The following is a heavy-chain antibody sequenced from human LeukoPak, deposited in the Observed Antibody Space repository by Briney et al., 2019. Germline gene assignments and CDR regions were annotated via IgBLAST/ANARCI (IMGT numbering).Heavy chain of an antibody. Sequence: PGRSLRLSCAASGFTFISYAMHWVPQAPGKGLEWGAVISYDGSNKYYADSVKGPFTISRDNSTNTLYLQMNSPRAENTAVYYCARGPRFGISLIVVITKGHFDYWGQGTLVTVSS. CDR2: ISYDGSNK. V-gene: IGHV3-30*04. CDR3: ARGPRFGISLIVVITKGHFDY. CDR1: GFTFISYA. J-gene: IGHJ4*02. D-gene: IGHD3-22*01.